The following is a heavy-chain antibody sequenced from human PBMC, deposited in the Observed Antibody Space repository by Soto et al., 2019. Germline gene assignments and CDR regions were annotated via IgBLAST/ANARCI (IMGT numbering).Heavy chain of an antibody. Sequence: QVQLVDSGGGLVQPGRSLRLSCAASGFLFNTYAMHWVRQAPGKGLEWVAVISYDGNNQDYADSVKGRFTISRDNSRNTLYLQMNRLRSEDTAVYYCARPGSGYDVLTGHYFYYYHPVDVWGQGTTVTVSS. CDR3: ARPGSGYDVLTGHYFYYYHPVDV. CDR2: ISYDGNNQ. J-gene: IGHJ6*02. CDR1: GFLFNTYA. D-gene: IGHD3-9*01. V-gene: IGHV3-30-3*01.